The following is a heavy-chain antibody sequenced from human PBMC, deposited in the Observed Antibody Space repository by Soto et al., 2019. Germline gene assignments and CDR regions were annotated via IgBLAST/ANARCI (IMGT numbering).Heavy chain of an antibody. CDR2: IYYSGRT. CDR3: ARLGYNWNHGLDWFDP. V-gene: IGHV4-39*02. J-gene: IGHJ5*02. Sequence: SETLSLTCAVSGGSISTSHYSWGWIRQPPGKGLDWIGSIYYSGRTYYNPSLKSRVTISVDTSKNHFSLNLSSVTAADTAVYYCARLGYNWNHGLDWFDPWGQGTLVTVSS. CDR1: GGSISTSHYS. D-gene: IGHD1-20*01.